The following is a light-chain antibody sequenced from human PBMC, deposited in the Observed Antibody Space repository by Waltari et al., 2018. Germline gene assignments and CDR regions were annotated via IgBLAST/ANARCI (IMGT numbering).Light chain of an antibody. CDR1: QGIRSW. V-gene: IGKV1-5*01. Sequence: DIQMTQSPSTLSASVGDRVILTCRASQGIRSWLAWYQPKPGKVPKLLIYDASSLESGVPSRFSGSGYGTEFTLTINSLQPDDFATYYCQQYNSYSSTFGQGTKVEIK. CDR2: DAS. CDR3: QQYNSYSST. J-gene: IGKJ1*01.